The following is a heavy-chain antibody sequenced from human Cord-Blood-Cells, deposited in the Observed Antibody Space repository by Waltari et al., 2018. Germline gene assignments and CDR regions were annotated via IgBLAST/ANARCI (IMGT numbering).Heavy chain of an antibody. V-gene: IGHV4-61*09. Sequence: QVQLQESGPGLVKPSQTLSLTCTVSGGSISSGSYYWSWIRQPAGKGLEWIGYIATSGSTNYSPSLKSGVTISVDTAKNQVSRKLSSVTAADTAVYYGARGAIFGVVIDYWGQGTLVTVSS. J-gene: IGHJ4*02. CDR2: IATSGST. CDR3: ARGAIFGVVIDY. CDR1: GGSISSGSYY. D-gene: IGHD3-3*01.